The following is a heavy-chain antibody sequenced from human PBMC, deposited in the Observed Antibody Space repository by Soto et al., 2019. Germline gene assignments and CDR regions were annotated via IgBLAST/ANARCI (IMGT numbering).Heavy chain of an antibody. CDR3: ARTPRYYDILTGYTRGDFDI. J-gene: IGHJ3*02. Sequence: SETLSLTCAVYGGSFSGDYWSWVRQPRVKGLEWMGEINHSGSTNYNPSLKSRVTISVDTSKNQFSLKLSSVTAADTAVYYCARTPRYYDILTGYTRGDFDIWGQGTMVTVSS. V-gene: IGHV4-34*01. D-gene: IGHD3-9*01. CDR1: GGSFSGDY. CDR2: INHSGST.